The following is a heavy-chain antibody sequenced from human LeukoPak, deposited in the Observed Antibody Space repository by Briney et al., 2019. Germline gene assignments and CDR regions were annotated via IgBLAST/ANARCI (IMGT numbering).Heavy chain of an antibody. CDR3: ARGRQYGYYLRRYYFDY. Sequence: SETLSLTCAVYGGSFSGYYWGWIRQPPRQGQEWNGEINHSGSTNYNPSLKSRVTISVDTSKNQFSLKLSSVTAADTAVYYWARGRQYGYYLRRYYFDYWGQGTLVTVSS. J-gene: IGHJ4*02. CDR1: GGSFSGYY. V-gene: IGHV4-34*01. D-gene: IGHD4-17*01. CDR2: INHSGST.